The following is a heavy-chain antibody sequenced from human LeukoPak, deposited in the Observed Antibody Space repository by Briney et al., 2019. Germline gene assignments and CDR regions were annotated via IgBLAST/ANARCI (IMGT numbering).Heavy chain of an antibody. J-gene: IGHJ5*02. CDR2: ISGSGGST. CDR3: AKDFRFMVRGVPTNWFDP. V-gene: IGHV3-23*01. CDR1: GFTFSSYS. D-gene: IGHD3-10*01. Sequence: GGSLRLSCAASGFTFSSYSMNWVRQAPGKGLEWVSAISGSGGSTYYADSVKGRFTISRDNSKNTLYLQMNSLRAEDTAVYYCAKDFRFMVRGVPTNWFDPWGQGTLVTVSS.